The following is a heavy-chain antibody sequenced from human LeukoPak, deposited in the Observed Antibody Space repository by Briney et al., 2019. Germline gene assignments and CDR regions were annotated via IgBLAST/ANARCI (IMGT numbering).Heavy chain of an antibody. Sequence: SETLSLTCAVYGGSFSGYYWSWIRQPPGKGLEWIGEINHSGSTNYNPSLKSRVTISVDTSKNQSSLKLSSVTAADTAVYYCARAYSNYGVWGQGTLVTVSS. V-gene: IGHV4-34*01. D-gene: IGHD4-4*01. CDR1: GGSFSGYY. J-gene: IGHJ4*02. CDR3: ARAYSNYGV. CDR2: INHSGST.